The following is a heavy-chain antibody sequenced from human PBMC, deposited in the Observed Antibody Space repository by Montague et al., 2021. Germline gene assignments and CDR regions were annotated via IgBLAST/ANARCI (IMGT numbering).Heavy chain of an antibody. V-gene: IGHV3-7*05. CDR1: GFTFSSYA. Sequence: SLRLSCAASGFTFSSYAMSWVRQAPGKGLEWVAHIRDDGGATYHVDSVKGRFTISRDNAKNSLYLQMSSLRAEDTAVYYCAGYTYYYCDYWGQGTLVTVSS. CDR3: AGYTYYYCDY. CDR2: IRDDGGAT. D-gene: IGHD1-26*01. J-gene: IGHJ4*02.